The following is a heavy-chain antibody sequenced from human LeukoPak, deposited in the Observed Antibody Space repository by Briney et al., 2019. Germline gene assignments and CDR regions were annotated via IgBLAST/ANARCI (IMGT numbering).Heavy chain of an antibody. CDR1: GGTLSSYG. D-gene: IGHD5-24*01. Sequence: ASVKVSCKASGGTLSSYGINWVRQAPGQGLEWMGGIIPIFGTADYAPKFQGRVTITADESTSTAYVELSNLRSEDTAVYYCARVALGRRWLPSSYYYGMDVWGQGTTVTVSS. CDR2: IIPIFGTA. J-gene: IGHJ6*02. CDR3: ARVALGRRWLPSSYYYGMDV. V-gene: IGHV1-69*01.